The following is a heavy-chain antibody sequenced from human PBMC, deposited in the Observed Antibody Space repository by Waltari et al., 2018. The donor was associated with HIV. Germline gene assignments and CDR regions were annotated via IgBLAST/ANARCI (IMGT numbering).Heavy chain of an antibody. J-gene: IGHJ4*02. CDR3: ARQERYYGSGSD. Sequence: QLQLQESGPGLVKPSETLSLTCTVSGGSISSSSYYWGWIRQPPGKGLEWIGSIYYSGSTYYNPSLKSRVTISVDTSKNQFSLKLSSVTAADTAVYYCARQERYYGSGSDWGQGTLVTVSS. V-gene: IGHV4-39*01. D-gene: IGHD3-10*01. CDR2: IYYSGST. CDR1: GGSISSSSYY.